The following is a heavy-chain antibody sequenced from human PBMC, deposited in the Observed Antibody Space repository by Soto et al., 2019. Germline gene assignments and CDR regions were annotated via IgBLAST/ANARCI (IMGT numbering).Heavy chain of an antibody. J-gene: IGHJ5*02. CDR2: IYYSGST. CDR3: ALYAIRVPGNWFDP. D-gene: IGHD2-8*01. CDR1: GGSISSYY. Sequence: SETLSLTCTVSGGSISSYYWSWIRQPPGKGLEWIGYIYYSGSTNYNPSLKSRVTISVDTSKNQFSLKLSSVTAADTAVYYCALYAIRVPGNWFDPWGQGTLVTVSS. V-gene: IGHV4-59*01.